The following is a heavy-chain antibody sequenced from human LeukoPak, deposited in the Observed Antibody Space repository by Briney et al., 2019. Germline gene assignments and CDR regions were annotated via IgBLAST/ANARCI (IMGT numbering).Heavy chain of an antibody. CDR2: IIPILGIA. J-gene: IGHJ4*02. V-gene: IGHV1-69*04. D-gene: IGHD3-16*01. Sequence: ASVKVSCKASGGTFSSYAISWVRQAPGQGLEWMGRIIPILGIANYAQKFQGRVTITTDESTSTAYMELSSLRSEDTAVYYCARERPYFGDLSYFDYWGQGTLVTVSS. CDR3: ARERPYFGDLSYFDY. CDR1: GGTFSSYA.